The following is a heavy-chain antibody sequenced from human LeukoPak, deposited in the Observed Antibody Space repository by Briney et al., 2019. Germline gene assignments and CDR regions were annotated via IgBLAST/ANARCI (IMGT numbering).Heavy chain of an antibody. Sequence: SETLSLTCTVACGSISSYYCSWIRQTPEKGLEWIAYIHDSGSTNFNPSLKSRVTISLETSKNQFSLKLSTVTAADTVVYYCARTYSETSIDNWGPGTLVTVSS. CDR1: CGSISSYY. CDR3: ARTYSETSIDN. D-gene: IGHD1-26*01. CDR2: IHDSGST. J-gene: IGHJ4*02. V-gene: IGHV4-59*01.